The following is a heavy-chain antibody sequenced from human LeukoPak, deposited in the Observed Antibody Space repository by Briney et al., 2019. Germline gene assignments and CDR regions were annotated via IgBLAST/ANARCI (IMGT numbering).Heavy chain of an antibody. CDR3: AIPTCSGSGYCSTSDPFHT. Sequence: QTGGSLRLSCAASGFTFDNYGIGWVRQAPGKGLEWVSGISGSGGRTYYADSVKGRFTISRDNSKNTLFLQLNSLGVEGTATYYCAIPTCSGSGYCSTSDPFHTWGQGTMVTVSS. V-gene: IGHV3-23*01. J-gene: IGHJ3*02. CDR1: GFTFDNYG. CDR2: ISGSGGRT. D-gene: IGHD2-2*03.